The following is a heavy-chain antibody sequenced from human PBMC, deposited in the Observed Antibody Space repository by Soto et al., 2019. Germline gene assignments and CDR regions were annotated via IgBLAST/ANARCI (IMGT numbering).Heavy chain of an antibody. J-gene: IGHJ5*02. Sequence: QVQLLESGGGVVQPGRSLRLSCAASGFTFSSYAMHWVRQAPGKGLEWVAVISYDGSNKYYADSVKGRFTISRDNSKNTLYLQMNSLRAEDTAVYYCARTPRGGSGWYRNWFDPWGQGTLVTVSS. CDR1: GFTFSSYA. CDR3: ARTPRGGSGWYRNWFDP. D-gene: IGHD6-19*01. V-gene: IGHV3-30-3*01. CDR2: ISYDGSNK.